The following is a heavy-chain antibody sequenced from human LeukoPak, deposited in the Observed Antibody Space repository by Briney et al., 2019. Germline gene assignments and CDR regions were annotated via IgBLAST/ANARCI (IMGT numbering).Heavy chain of an antibody. CDR3: ARVKAARAVAGTFDY. V-gene: IGHV1-3*01. J-gene: IGHJ4*02. CDR1: GYTFTSYA. CDR2: INAGNGNT. Sequence: ASVKVSCKASGYTFTSYAMHWVRQAPGQRLEWMGWINAGNGNTKYSQKFQGRVTITRDTSAGTAYMELSSLRSEDTAVYYCARVKAARAVAGTFDYWGQGTLVTVSS. D-gene: IGHD6-19*01.